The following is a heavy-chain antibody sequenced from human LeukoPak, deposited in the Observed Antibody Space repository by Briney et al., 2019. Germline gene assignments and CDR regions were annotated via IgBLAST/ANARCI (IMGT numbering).Heavy chain of an antibody. V-gene: IGHV4-59*11. CDR1: GASIRSHY. J-gene: IGHJ4*02. CDR3: ARAGTNWSSGCYFDY. Sequence: SETLSLTCTVSGASIRSHYWNWLRQPPGKGLEWIGYIYYSGSTNYNPSLKSRLTISLDTSKNQFSLKLSSVTAADTAVYYCARAGTNWSSGCYFDYWGQGALVTVSS. D-gene: IGHD1-1*01. CDR2: IYYSGST.